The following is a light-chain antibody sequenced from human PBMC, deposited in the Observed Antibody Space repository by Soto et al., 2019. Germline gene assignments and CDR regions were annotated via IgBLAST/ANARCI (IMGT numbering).Light chain of an antibody. V-gene: IGKV1-9*01. CDR3: QQFNSYPIT. CDR1: QDITNS. J-gene: IGKJ5*01. Sequence: DIQLTQSPSFRSASVGDRVTITCRASQDITNSLAWYHQKPGKTPKFLISTASTLQSGVPSRFSGTGSGTEFTLTFSGLQPEDFATYYCQQFNSYPITFGQGTRLEI. CDR2: TAS.